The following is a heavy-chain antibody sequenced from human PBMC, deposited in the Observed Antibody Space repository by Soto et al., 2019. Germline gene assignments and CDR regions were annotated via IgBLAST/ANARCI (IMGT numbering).Heavy chain of an antibody. CDR2: VYWDDDK. J-gene: IGHJ4*02. D-gene: IGHD1-1*01. CDR1: GFSLSTSGEG. Sequence: QITLRESGPTLVKPTQTLTLTCTFSGFSLSTSGEGVGWIRQPPGKALEWLALVYWDDDKRYSPSLKNRLTVTKDTSKNHVVLTMTNMDPEDTATYYCAHDWVENAYKKYYFDYWGQGTLVTVSS. V-gene: IGHV2-5*02. CDR3: AHDWVENAYKKYYFDY.